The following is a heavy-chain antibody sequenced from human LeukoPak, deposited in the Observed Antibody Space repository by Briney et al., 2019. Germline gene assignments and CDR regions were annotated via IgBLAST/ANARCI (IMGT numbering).Heavy chain of an antibody. CDR1: GFTFSSYA. J-gene: IGHJ3*02. CDR3: ARGRPKNHTITMVRDDAFDI. CDR2: ISYDGSNK. Sequence: PGGSLRLSCAASGFTFSSYAMHWVRQAPGKGLEWVAVISYDGSNKYYADSVKGRFTISRDNSKNTLYLQMNSLRAEDTAVYYCARGRPKNHTITMVRDDAFDIWGQGTMVTVSS. D-gene: IGHD3-10*01. V-gene: IGHV3-30*04.